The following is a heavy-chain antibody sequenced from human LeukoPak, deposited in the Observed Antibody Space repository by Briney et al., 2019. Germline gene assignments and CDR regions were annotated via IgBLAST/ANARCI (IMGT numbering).Heavy chain of an antibody. D-gene: IGHD6-13*01. V-gene: IGHV3-21*01. J-gene: IGHJ4*02. CDR1: GFSFRDYT. CDR2: ISSSSSYI. Sequence: GGSLRLSCAASGFSFRDYTMNWVRQAPGKGLEWLASISSSSSYIYFANSVRGRFTISRDNAKNSLYLQMNSLRAEDTGLYYCAASIAYRSSWFADYWGQGTLVTVSS. CDR3: AASIAYRSSWFADY.